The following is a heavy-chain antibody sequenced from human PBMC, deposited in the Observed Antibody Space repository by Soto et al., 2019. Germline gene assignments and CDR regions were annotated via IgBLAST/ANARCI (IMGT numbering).Heavy chain of an antibody. Sequence: PGGSLRLSCAASGFTFSSYAMSWVRQAPGKGLEWVSAISGSGGSTYYADSVKGRFTISRDNSKNTLYLQMNSLRAEDTAVYYCAKGSKRGYSGYDKGPVDYWGQGTLVT. CDR2: ISGSGGST. V-gene: IGHV3-23*01. D-gene: IGHD5-12*01. CDR1: GFTFSSYA. CDR3: AKGSKRGYSGYDKGPVDY. J-gene: IGHJ4*02.